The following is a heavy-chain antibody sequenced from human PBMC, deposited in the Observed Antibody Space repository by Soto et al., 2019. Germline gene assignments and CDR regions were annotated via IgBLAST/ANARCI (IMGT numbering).Heavy chain of an antibody. CDR1: GHSFTAYY. J-gene: IGHJ6*02. CDR2: INPNSGGT. CDR3: ARGDSTDCSNGVCSFFYNHDMDV. D-gene: IGHD2-8*01. Sequence: ASVKVSCKASGHSFTAYYMHWVRQAPGQGLEWLGWINPNSGGTSTAQKFQGWVTMTTDTSSSTASMELTRLTSDDTAIYYCARGDSTDCSNGVCSFFYNHDMDVWGQGTTVTVSS. V-gene: IGHV1-2*04.